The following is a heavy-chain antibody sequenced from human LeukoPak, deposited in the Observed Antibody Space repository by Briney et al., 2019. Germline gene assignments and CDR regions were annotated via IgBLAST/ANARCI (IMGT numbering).Heavy chain of an antibody. Sequence: ASVKVSCKASGGTFSSYAIIWVRQAPGQGLEWMGGIIPIFGTANYAQKFQGRVTITTDESTSTAYMELSSLRSEDTAVYYCARDHGCSSTSCYTGNYYYMDVWGKGTTVTVSS. CDR2: IIPIFGTA. J-gene: IGHJ6*03. V-gene: IGHV1-69*05. D-gene: IGHD2-2*02. CDR3: ARDHGCSSTSCYTGNYYYMDV. CDR1: GGTFSSYA.